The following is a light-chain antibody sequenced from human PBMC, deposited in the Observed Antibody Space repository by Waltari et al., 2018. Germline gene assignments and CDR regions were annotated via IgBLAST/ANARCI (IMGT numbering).Light chain of an antibody. CDR1: QSISRL. CDR2: DSS. J-gene: IGKJ1*01. Sequence: DIQMTQSPSSLSASVGDRVTITCRASQSISRLLNWYQQKPGKAPELLIYDSSSLQTDGPPMFSGNGSGTDFLLTINILLPEDFAAYYCHQSYTTPLPFGQVTRVEIK. CDR3: HQSYTTPLP. V-gene: IGKV1-39*01.